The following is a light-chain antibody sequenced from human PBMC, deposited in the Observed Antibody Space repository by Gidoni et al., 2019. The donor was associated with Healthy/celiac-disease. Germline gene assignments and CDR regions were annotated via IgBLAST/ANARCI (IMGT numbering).Light chain of an antibody. CDR1: QSVSSN. J-gene: IGKJ4*01. V-gene: IGKV3-15*01. Sequence: EIVTTQPPATLSVSPGERATLSCRASQSVSSNLAWYQQKPGHAPRLLIYGASTRATGTPARFSGSGSGTEFTLTISSLQSEDFAVYYCQQYNNWPLSFGGGTKVEIK. CDR2: GAS. CDR3: QQYNNWPLS.